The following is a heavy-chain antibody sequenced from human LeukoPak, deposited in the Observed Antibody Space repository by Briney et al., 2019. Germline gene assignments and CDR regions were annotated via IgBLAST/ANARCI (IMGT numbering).Heavy chain of an antibody. D-gene: IGHD3-10*01. Sequence: SETLCLTCTVSGGSISSSSYYWGWIRQPPGKGLEWIGSIYYSGSTYYNPSLKSRVTISVDTSKNQFSLKLGSVTAADTAVYYCARVPRLLWFGGAFDYWGQGTLVTVSS. CDR3: ARVPRLLWFGGAFDY. CDR1: GGSISSSSYY. CDR2: IYYSGST. V-gene: IGHV4-39*01. J-gene: IGHJ4*02.